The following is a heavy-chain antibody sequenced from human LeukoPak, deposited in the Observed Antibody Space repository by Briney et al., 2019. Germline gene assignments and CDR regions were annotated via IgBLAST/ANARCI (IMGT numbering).Heavy chain of an antibody. V-gene: IGHV1-18*01. D-gene: IGHD3-3*01. CDR3: ARDEIFGVGTHFDC. CDR2: ISVYNVNT. J-gene: IGHJ4*02. CDR1: GYTFTDYG. Sequence: GASVKVSCVTSGYTFTDYGISWVRQAPGQGLEWLGWISVYNVNTNYAKKFQGRVTMTRDTSTTTVYMELTGLTSDDTATYYCARDEIFGVGTHFDCWGQGTPVIVSS.